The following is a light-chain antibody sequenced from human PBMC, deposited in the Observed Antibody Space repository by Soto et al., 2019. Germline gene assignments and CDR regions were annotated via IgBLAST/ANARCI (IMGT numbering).Light chain of an antibody. CDR1: QSLLHSDGKTH. V-gene: IGKV2D-29*01. CDR2: EVS. CDR3: MQSIQLP. J-gene: IGKJ2*01. Sequence: DIVMTQTPLSLSVTPGQPASISCKSSQSLLHSDGKTHLYRYLQKPAQPPQVLIYEVSKRFSGVPDSVSGSGSGTNFTIKIRRVEAEDVGVYYYMQSIQLPFGQGTKLEIK.